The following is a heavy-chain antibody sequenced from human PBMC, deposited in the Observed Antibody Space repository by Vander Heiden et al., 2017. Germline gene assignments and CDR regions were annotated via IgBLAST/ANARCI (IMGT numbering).Heavy chain of an antibody. D-gene: IGHD6-19*01. J-gene: IGHJ5*02. CDR1: GYTFPGYY. CDR2: INPNSGGT. CDR3: ARDLAVAGEYWFDP. V-gene: IGHV1-2*02. Sequence: QVQLVQSGAEVKKPGASVKVSCMASGYTFPGYYLHWLRQAPGQGLEWMGWINPNSGGTNYAQKFQGRVTITRDTSSSTAYMELSRLRSDDTAVYYCARDLAVAGEYWFDPWGQGTLVTVSS.